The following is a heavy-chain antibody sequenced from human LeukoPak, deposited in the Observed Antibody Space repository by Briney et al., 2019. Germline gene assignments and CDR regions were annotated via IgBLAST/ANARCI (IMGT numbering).Heavy chain of an antibody. CDR2: IYYTGST. D-gene: IGHD3-10*01. Sequence: SQTLSLTCTVSGGSISSGGYFWTWIRQHPGKGLEWIGHIYYTGSTYYNPSLKSRVTISVDTSKNQFSLKLSSVTAADTAVYYCARVGFRSYYYGSGSADAPDWYFDLWGRGTLVTVSS. CDR3: ARVGFRSYYYGSGSADAPDWYFDL. V-gene: IGHV4-30-4*08. J-gene: IGHJ2*01. CDR1: GGSISSGGYF.